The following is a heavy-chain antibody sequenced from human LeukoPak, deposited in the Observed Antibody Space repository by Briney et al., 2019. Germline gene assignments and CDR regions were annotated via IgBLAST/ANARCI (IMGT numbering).Heavy chain of an antibody. CDR2: INHSGST. D-gene: IGHD3-22*01. J-gene: IGHJ2*01. Sequence: SETLSLTCTVSGGSISSSRYYWGWIRQPPGKGLEWIGEINHSGSTNYNPSLKSRVTISVDTSKNQFSLKLSSVTAADTAVYYCARGKGETYYYDSRSYWYFDLWGRGTLVTVSS. CDR3: ARGKGETYYYDSRSYWYFDL. V-gene: IGHV4-39*07. CDR1: GGSISSSRYY.